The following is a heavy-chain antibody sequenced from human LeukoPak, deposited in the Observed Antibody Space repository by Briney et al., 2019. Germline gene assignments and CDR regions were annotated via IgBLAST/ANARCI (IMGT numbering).Heavy chain of an antibody. CDR3: ARGRMYYCGSGSYRPFDY. J-gene: IGHJ4*02. CDR2: ISSSSSYI. CDR1: GFTFSSYS. D-gene: IGHD3-10*01. Sequence: GGSLRLSCAASGFTFSSYSMNWVRQAPGKGLEWVSSISSSSSYIYYADSVKGRFTISRDNAKNSLYLQMNSLRAEDTAVYYCARGRMYYCGSGSYRPFDYWGQGTLVTVSS. V-gene: IGHV3-21*01.